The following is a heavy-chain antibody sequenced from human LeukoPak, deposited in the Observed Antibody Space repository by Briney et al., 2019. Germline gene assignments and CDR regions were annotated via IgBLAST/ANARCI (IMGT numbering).Heavy chain of an antibody. J-gene: IGHJ3*02. V-gene: IGHV1-2*02. CDR1: GYTLTGYY. Sequence: GASVKVSCEASGYTLTGYYMHWVRQAPGQGREWMGWINPNSGGTNYAQKFQGSVTMTRDTSISTAYMELSRLRSDDTAVYYCARGWELPEDAFDIWGQGTMVTVSS. CDR3: ARGWELPEDAFDI. D-gene: IGHD1-26*01. CDR2: INPNSGGT.